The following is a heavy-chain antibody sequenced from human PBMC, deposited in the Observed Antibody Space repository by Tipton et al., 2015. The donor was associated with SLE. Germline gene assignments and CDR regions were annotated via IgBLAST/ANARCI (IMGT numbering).Heavy chain of an antibody. Sequence: LRLSCAASGFTFSSYWMSWIRQPPGKGLEWIGEINHSGSTNYNPSLKSRVTISVDTSKNQFSLKLSSVTAADTAVYYCARSGDDYVWGGRMPFDIWGQGTMVTVSS. J-gene: IGHJ3*02. CDR3: ARSGDDYVWGGRMPFDI. CDR1: GFTFSSYW. V-gene: IGHV4-34*01. D-gene: IGHD3-16*01. CDR2: INHSGST.